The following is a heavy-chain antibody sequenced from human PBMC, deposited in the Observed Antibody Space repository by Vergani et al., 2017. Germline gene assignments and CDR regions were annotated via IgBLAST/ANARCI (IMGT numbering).Heavy chain of an antibody. Sequence: EVQLVESGGGLVQPGGSLRLSCAASGFTFSSYWMSWVRQAPGKGLEWVANIKQDGSEKYYVDSVKGRFTISRDNAKNSLYLQMNSLRAEDTAVYYCATDCGGDCYSYGFDYWGQGTLVTVSS. J-gene: IGHJ4*02. D-gene: IGHD2-21*02. CDR1: GFTFSSYW. V-gene: IGHV3-7*04. CDR2: IKQDGSEK. CDR3: ATDCGGDCYSYGFDY.